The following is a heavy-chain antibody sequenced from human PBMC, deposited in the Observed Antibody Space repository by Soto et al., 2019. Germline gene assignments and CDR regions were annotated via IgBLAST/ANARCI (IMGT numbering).Heavy chain of an antibody. CDR2: IYATGTT. CDR1: GASISGFY. Sequence: SETLSLTCTVSGASISGFYWSWIRKSAGKGLEWIGRIYATGTTDYNPSLKSRVMMSVDTSKKQFSLKLRSVTAADTAVYYCVRDGTKTLRDWFDPWGQGISVTVPQ. CDR3: VRDGTKTLRDWFDP. V-gene: IGHV4-4*07. D-gene: IGHD1-1*01. J-gene: IGHJ5*02.